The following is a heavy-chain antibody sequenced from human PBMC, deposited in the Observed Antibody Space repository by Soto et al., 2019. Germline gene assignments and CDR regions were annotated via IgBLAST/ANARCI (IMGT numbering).Heavy chain of an antibody. CDR1: GGSISTSSYY. V-gene: IGHV4-39*01. J-gene: IGHJ4*02. D-gene: IGHD6-13*01. Sequence: QLQLQESGPGLVKPSETLSLTCTVSGGSISTSSYYWGWIRQPPGKGLEWIGSIYYSGTTYYNPSLKSRVTVSVDTSKNQFSLKLSSVTAADKSVYYCSRHQGYSSSYWDYWGQGTLVTVPP. CDR3: SRHQGYSSSYWDY. CDR2: IYYSGTT.